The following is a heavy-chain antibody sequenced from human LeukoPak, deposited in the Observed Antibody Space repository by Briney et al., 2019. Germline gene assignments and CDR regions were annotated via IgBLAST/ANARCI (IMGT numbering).Heavy chain of an antibody. Sequence: PGGSLRLSCAASGFTFSSYSMNWVRQAPGKGLEWVSSISSSSSYIYYADSVKGRFTISRDDAKNSLYLQMNSLRAEDTAVYYCARAPFIAVAGKFDYWGQGTLVTVSS. V-gene: IGHV3-21*01. D-gene: IGHD6-19*01. CDR2: ISSSSSYI. CDR1: GFTFSSYS. J-gene: IGHJ4*02. CDR3: ARAPFIAVAGKFDY.